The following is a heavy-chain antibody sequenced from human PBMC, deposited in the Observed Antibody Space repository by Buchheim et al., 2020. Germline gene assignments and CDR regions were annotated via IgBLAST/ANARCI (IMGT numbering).Heavy chain of an antibody. V-gene: IGHV4-59*01. J-gene: IGHJ5*02. CDR2: IYYSGST. CDR1: GDSISSYY. Sequence: QVQLQESGPGLVKPSETLSLTCTVSGDSISSYYWSWIRQPPGKGLEWIGYIYYSGSTNYNPSLKSRVTISVDTSKNQFSLKLNSVTAADTAVYYCARAKDVEQWLSWFGPWGQGTL. D-gene: IGHD6-19*01. CDR3: ARAKDVEQWLSWFGP.